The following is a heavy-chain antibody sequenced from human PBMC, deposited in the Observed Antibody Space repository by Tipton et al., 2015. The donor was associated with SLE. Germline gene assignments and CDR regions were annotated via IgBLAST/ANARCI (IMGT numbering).Heavy chain of an antibody. Sequence: TLSLTCTVSGGSISSYYWSWIRQPPGKGLEWIGYMYYSGSTNYNPSLKSRVTISVDTSKNQFSLKLSSVTAADTAVYYCARAAVVLLWLGPFDYWGQGTLVTVSS. V-gene: IGHV4-59*01. D-gene: IGHD3-10*01. CDR3: ARAAVVLLWLGPFDY. J-gene: IGHJ4*02. CDR2: MYYSGST. CDR1: GGSISSYY.